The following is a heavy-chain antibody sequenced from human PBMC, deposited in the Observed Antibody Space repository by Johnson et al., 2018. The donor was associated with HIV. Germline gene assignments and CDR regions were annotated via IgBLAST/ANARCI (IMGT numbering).Heavy chain of an antibody. J-gene: IGHJ3*02. Sequence: VQLVESLRLSCAASGVPFSRPRMTWVRQSPGKGLEWVAVIWYDGNNKYYADSVKGRFPISRDNSKNTLYLQMNSLRAGDTAVYYCARGDNWNDGDGAFDIWGQGTMVTVSS. V-gene: IGHV3-33*08. CDR2: IWYDGNNK. CDR1: GVPFSRPR. CDR3: ARGDNWNDGDGAFDI. D-gene: IGHD1-20*01.